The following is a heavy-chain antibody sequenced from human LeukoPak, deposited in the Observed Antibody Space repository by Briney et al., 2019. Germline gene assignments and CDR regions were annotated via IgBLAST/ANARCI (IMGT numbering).Heavy chain of an antibody. CDR1: GGSISSGGYY. D-gene: IGHD3-10*01. Sequence: SQTLSLTCTVSGGSISSGGYYWSWIRQPPGKGLEWIGNIYYSGNTYYNPSLKSRVTISVDTFKNHISLRLSSVTAADTAVYYCARVPPVYNSGNYYKGTHFDYWGQGTLVAVSS. J-gene: IGHJ4*02. V-gene: IGHV4-30-4*07. CDR2: IYYSGNT. CDR3: ARVPPVYNSGNYYKGTHFDY.